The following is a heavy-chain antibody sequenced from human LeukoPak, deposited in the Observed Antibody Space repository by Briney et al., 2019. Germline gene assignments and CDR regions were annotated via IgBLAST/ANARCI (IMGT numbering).Heavy chain of an antibody. D-gene: IGHD6-19*01. V-gene: IGHV4-59*08. Sequence: SSETLSLTCTVSGGSISSYYWSWIRQPPGKGLDRIGYIYYSGSTNYNPSLKSRVTISVDTSKNQFSLKLSSVTAADTAVYYCARPHRDSSGWRDAFDIWGQGTMVTVSS. CDR2: IYYSGST. CDR1: GGSISSYY. J-gene: IGHJ3*02. CDR3: ARPHRDSSGWRDAFDI.